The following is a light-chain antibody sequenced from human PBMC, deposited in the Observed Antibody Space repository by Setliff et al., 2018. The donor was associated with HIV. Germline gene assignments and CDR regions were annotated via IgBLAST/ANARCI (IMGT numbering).Light chain of an antibody. CDR2: LEGSGTY. J-gene: IGLJ3*02. CDR1: SGHTSYI. CDR3: ETWDSNTRV. V-gene: IGLV4-60*03. Sequence: QPVLTQSSSASASLGSSVKLTCTLSSGHTSYIIAWHQQQSGEAPRYLMKLEGSGTYTKGSGVPDRFSGSSSGADRYLTISNLQSEDEADYYCETWDSNTRVFGGGTKVTVL.